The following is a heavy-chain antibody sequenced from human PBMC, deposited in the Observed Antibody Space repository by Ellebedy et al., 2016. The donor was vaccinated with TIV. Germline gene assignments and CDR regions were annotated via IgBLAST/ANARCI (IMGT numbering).Heavy chain of an antibody. D-gene: IGHD6-19*01. V-gene: IGHV3-30*03. CDR3: ARDLDESTGWYGGAAY. Sequence: PGGSLRLSCVASGFTFSGYAMSWVRQAPVKRPEWVAIISYDGNSKYYADSVKGRFTISRDNSMTTLYLEMNSLRVEETAIYYCARDLDESTGWYGGAAYWGQGTLVTVSS. CDR1: GFTFSGYA. CDR2: ISYDGNSK. J-gene: IGHJ4*02.